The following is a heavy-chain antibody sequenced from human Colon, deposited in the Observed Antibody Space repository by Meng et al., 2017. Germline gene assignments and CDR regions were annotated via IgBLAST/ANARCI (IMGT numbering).Heavy chain of an antibody. CDR2: TSHSGST. CDR1: GGSISRGDW. Sequence: HASGPGLVKPSETLPLTFAVSGGSISRGDWWSWVRQPPGKGLEWIGETSHSGSTNYSPSLKSRVTISLDKSKNQLSLKLNSVTAADTAVYYCASSDYYRSDYWGQGTLVTVS. J-gene: IGHJ4*02. D-gene: IGHD3-22*01. V-gene: IGHV4-4*02. CDR3: ASSDYYRSDY.